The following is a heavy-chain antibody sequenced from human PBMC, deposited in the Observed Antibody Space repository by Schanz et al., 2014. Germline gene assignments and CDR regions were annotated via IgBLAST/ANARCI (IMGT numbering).Heavy chain of an antibody. D-gene: IGHD1-1*01. Sequence: EVQLVESGGGLIQPGGSLRLSCAASGFGFSSYSMNWVRQAPGKGLEWVSGFDAHDGRAYYADSAKGRFTISRDNSKSTLYVEMNSLRAEDTALYYCARDRRNADLDYWGQGTPITVSS. CDR3: ARDRRNADLDY. V-gene: IGHV3-23*04. J-gene: IGHJ4*02. CDR2: FDAHDGRA. CDR1: GFGFSSYS.